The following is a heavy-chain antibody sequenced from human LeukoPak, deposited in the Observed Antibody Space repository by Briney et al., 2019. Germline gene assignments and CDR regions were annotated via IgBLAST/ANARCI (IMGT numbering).Heavy chain of an antibody. CDR3: ASSLGIGY. CDR2: IRNKANSYTT. J-gene: IGHJ4*02. V-gene: IGHV3-72*01. CDR1: GFTFSDHY. D-gene: IGHD7-27*01. Sequence: GGSLRLSCAASGFTFSDHYMDWVRQAPGKGLEWVGRIRNKANSYTTEYAASVKGRFSISRDDSKNSLYPQMNSLKTEDTAVYYCASSLGIGYWGQGTLVTVSS.